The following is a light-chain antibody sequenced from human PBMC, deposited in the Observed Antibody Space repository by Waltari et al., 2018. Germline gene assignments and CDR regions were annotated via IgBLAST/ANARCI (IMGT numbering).Light chain of an antibody. V-gene: IGLV2-23*01. Sequence: QSALTQPASVSGSPGQSITISCTGTSSDVGRYNLVSWYQQHPAKAPKLMIYEGSKRPSGVTSRFSGAKSGKTASLTSSGGRAEDEADYVCCSGAGSTNPVVFGGGTKLTV. CDR2: EGS. CDR1: SSDVGRYNL. CDR3: CSGAGSTNPVV. J-gene: IGLJ2*01.